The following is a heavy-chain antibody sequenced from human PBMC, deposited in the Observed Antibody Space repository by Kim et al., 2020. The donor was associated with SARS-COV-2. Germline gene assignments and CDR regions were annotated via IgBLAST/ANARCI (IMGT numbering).Heavy chain of an antibody. J-gene: IGHJ6*02. CDR3: ARRKRYCSSTSCYADSYYGMDV. CDR2: MNPNSGNT. Sequence: ASVKVSCKASGYTFTSYDINWVRQATGQGLEWMGWMNPNSGNTGYAQKFQGRVTMTRNTSISTAYMELSSLRSEDTAVYYCARRKRYCSSTSCYADSYYGMDVWGQGTTVTVSS. CDR1: GYTFTSYD. D-gene: IGHD2-2*01. V-gene: IGHV1-8*01.